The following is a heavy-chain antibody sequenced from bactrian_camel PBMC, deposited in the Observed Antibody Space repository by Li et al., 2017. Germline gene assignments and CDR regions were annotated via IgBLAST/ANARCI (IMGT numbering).Heavy chain of an antibody. CDR2: ISSDSRLT. D-gene: IGHD4*01. J-gene: IGHJ6*01. V-gene: IGHV3-2*01. Sequence: QVQLVESGGGLVQPGGSLTLSCAASGFTFSSWYMSWARQAPGKGLEWVSSISSDSRLTYFRASVKGRFTISRDNAKNTLYLQLNSLKTEDTAVYYCAADGDYSDYVPRPFGYWGQGTQVTVS. CDR3: AADGDYSDYVPRPFGY. CDR1: GFTFSSWY.